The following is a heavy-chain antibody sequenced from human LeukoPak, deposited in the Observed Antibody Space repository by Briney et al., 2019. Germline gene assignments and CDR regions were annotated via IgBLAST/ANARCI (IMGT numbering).Heavy chain of an antibody. Sequence: GASVTVSCKASGYTFTGHHMHWVRQAPGQGLEWMGWFNPNSGGTHYAQKFQGRVTMTRDTSINTAYMNLNSLKSDDTAVYHCAGDFDYGSGSSSSGFFGFDYWGQGALVTVSS. D-gene: IGHD3-10*01. CDR1: GYTFTGHH. J-gene: IGHJ4*02. V-gene: IGHV1-2*02. CDR2: FNPNSGGT. CDR3: AGDFDYGSGSSSSGFFGFDY.